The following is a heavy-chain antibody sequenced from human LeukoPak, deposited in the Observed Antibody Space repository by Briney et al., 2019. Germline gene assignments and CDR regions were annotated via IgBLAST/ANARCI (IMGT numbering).Heavy chain of an antibody. V-gene: IGHV3-48*01. CDR2: ISSNSSTI. CDR3: ARVAWLQNYDY. J-gene: IGHJ4*02. D-gene: IGHD6-19*01. Sequence: GGSLILACSASGFIFSNYGMHSVRQAPGKGLEWGSYISSNSSTIYYADSVRGRFTISRDNDKNSLYLQMNSLRAEDTGVYYCARVAWLQNYDYWGQGTLVTVSS. CDR1: GFIFSNYG.